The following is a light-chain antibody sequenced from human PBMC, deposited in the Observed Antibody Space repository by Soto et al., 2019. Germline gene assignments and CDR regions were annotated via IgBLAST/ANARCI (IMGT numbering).Light chain of an antibody. J-gene: IGKJ2*01. CDR1: HSVSSSY. V-gene: IGKV3-20*01. CDR2: GAS. Sequence: EIVLTQSPGTLSLSPGERATLSCRASHSVSSSYLAWYQQKPGQAPRLLIYGASSRATGIPDRFSGSGSGTDFTLTISRLEPEXXAVYYCXQYXXXPPYTFGQGTKLEIK. CDR3: XQYXXXPPYT.